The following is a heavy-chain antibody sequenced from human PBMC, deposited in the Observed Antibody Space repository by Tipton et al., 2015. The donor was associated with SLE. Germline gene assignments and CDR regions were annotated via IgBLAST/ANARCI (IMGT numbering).Heavy chain of an antibody. V-gene: IGHV3-23*01. CDR3: ARGPMVRVPYYFDY. D-gene: IGHD3-10*01. CDR2: ISGSGGST. Sequence: GSLRLSCAASGFSFSSYAMSWVRQAPGKGLEWVSAISGSGGSTYYADSVKGRFTISRDNSKNTLYLQMNSLRAEDTAVYYCARGPMVRVPYYFDYWGQGTLVTVSS. CDR1: GFSFSSYA. J-gene: IGHJ4*02.